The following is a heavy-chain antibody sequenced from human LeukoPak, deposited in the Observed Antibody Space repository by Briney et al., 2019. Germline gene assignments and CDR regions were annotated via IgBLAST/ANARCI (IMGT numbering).Heavy chain of an antibody. CDR1: GGSISSGSYY. CDR2: IYYSGST. V-gene: IGHV4-39*02. CDR3: ASLHSSSWYGLFDY. Sequence: SETLSLTCTVSGGSISSGSYYWGWIRQPPGKGLEWIASIYYSGSTYYNPSLKSRVTISVDTSKNHFSLKLSSVTAADTAVYYCASLHSSSWYGLFDYWGQGTLVAVSS. D-gene: IGHD6-13*01. J-gene: IGHJ4*02.